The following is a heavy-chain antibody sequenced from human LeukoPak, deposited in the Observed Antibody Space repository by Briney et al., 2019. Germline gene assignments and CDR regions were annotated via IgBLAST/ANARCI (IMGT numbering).Heavy chain of an antibody. J-gene: IGHJ4*02. V-gene: IGHV3-30*04. CDR1: NFAFSSYS. CDR3: ARGGSYDYWTGYRTDY. D-gene: IGHD3-3*01. Sequence: TGGSLRLSCAASNFAFSSYSMHWVRQAPGKGLEWVAVISYVESNIYYAASVKGRFSISRDNSKNTLFLQMNSLRAEDTAVYFCARGGSYDYWTGYRTDYWGQGTLVTVSS. CDR2: ISYVESNI.